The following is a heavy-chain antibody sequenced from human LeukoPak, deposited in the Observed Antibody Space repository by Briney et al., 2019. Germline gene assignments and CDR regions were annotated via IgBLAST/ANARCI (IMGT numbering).Heavy chain of an antibody. J-gene: IGHJ5*02. CDR1: GFTFSSYA. CDR2: ISGSGGST. CDR3: AKSVEYYGSSDNWFDP. D-gene: IGHD3-22*01. V-gene: IGHV3-23*01. Sequence: GGSLRLSCAASGFTFSSYAMSWVRQAPGKGLEWVSAISGSGGSTYYADSVKGRFTISRDNSKNTLYLQMNSLRAEDTAVYYCAKSVEYYGSSDNWFDPWGQGTLVTVSS.